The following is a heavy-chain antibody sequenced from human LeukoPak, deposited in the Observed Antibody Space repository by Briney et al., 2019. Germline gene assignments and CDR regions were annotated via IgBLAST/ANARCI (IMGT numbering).Heavy chain of an antibody. J-gene: IGHJ4*02. CDR2: IKQDGSKK. D-gene: IGHD5-24*01. CDR1: GFPFSSYW. CDR3: TRVGYIDEGIDY. Sequence: GGSLRLSCVASGFPFSSYWMTWGRQAPGKGLEWVANIKQDGSKKSYVDSVKGRFTISRVNAKNSLYLQMNSLRAEDTAIYYCTRVGYIDEGIDYWGQGTLVTVSS. V-gene: IGHV3-7*04.